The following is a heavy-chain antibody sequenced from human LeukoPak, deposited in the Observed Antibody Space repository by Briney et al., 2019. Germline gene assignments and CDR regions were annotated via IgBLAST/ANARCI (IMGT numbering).Heavy chain of an antibody. CDR2: LSGSGDRT. J-gene: IGHJ6*03. CDR3: AGDAAAAGIFGYYYYYMDV. V-gene: IGHV3-23*01. Sequence: GGSLRLSCAASGFTFSSYAVSWVRQAPGKGLQWVSALSGSGDRTYYADSVKGRFTISRDNSKNTLFMQMNSLRAEDTAVYYCAGDAAAAGIFGYYYYYMDVWGKGTTVTVSS. CDR1: GFTFSSYA. D-gene: IGHD6-13*01.